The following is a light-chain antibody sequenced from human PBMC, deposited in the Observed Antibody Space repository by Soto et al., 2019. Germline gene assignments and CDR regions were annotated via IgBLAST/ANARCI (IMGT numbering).Light chain of an antibody. Sequence: EIVLTQSPGTLSLSPGERATLPCRASQSVSSSYLAWYQQKPGQAPGLLIYGASSRATGIPDRFSGSGSGTDFTLTISRLEPEDFAVYYCQQYGSSPRTFGQGTKLEIK. J-gene: IGKJ2*01. CDR3: QQYGSSPRT. CDR1: QSVSSSY. CDR2: GAS. V-gene: IGKV3-20*01.